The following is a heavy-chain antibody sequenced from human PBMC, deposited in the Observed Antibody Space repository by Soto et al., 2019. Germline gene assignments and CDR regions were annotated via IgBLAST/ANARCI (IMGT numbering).Heavy chain of an antibody. V-gene: IGHV3-33*01. J-gene: IGHJ3*02. CDR1: GFTFSSYG. Sequence: GGALRLSCAASGFTFSSYGMHWVRQAPGKGLEWVAVIWYDGSNKYYADSVKGRFTISRDNSKNTLYLQMNSLRAEDTAVYYCARTRLRFLEWLWDDAFDIWGQGTMVTV. CDR2: IWYDGSNK. CDR3: ARTRLRFLEWLWDDAFDI. D-gene: IGHD3-3*01.